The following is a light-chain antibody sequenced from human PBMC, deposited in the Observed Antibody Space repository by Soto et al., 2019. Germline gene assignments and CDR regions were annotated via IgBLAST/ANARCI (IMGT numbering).Light chain of an antibody. CDR1: QSVSNY. CDR2: DAS. CDR3: QQRSNWL. J-gene: IGKJ3*01. Sequence: ENVLTHSPATLSLSPCERATLSFRASQSVSNYVAWYQQKPGQAPRLLIYDASNRATGIPARFSGSGSGTDFTLTISSLEPEDFAVYYCQQRSNWLFGPGTKVD. V-gene: IGKV3-11*01.